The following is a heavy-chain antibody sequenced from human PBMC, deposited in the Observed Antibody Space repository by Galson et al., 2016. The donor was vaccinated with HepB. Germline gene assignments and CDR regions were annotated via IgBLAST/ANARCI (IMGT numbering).Heavy chain of an antibody. Sequence: PALVKPTQTLILTCTFSGFSLNTSAMCVSWIRQPPGKSLEWLARIDWDDDKYYSTSLKTRLTISKDASKNQVVLTMTNMDPVDTATYYCARMSYNLGWYEGFYFDYWGQGTLVTVSS. CDR2: IDWDDDK. J-gene: IGHJ4*02. CDR3: ARMSYNLGWYEGFYFDY. V-gene: IGHV2-70*11. D-gene: IGHD6-19*01. CDR1: GFSLNTSAMC.